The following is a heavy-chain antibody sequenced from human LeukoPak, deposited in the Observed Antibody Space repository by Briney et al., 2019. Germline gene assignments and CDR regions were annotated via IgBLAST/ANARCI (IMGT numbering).Heavy chain of an antibody. V-gene: IGHV3-33*01. CDR3: ASDYGDYVGTDAFDI. Sequence: GGSLRLSCAASGFTFSSYGMHWVRQAPGKGLEWVAVLWYDGSNKYYADSVKGRFTISRDNSKNTLYLQMNSLRAEDTAVYYSASDYGDYVGTDAFDIWGERTMFTASS. D-gene: IGHD4-17*01. CDR1: GFTFSSYG. CDR2: LWYDGSNK. J-gene: IGHJ3*02.